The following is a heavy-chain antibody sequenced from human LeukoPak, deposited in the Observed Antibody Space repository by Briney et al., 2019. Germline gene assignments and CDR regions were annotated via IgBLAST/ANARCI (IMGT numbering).Heavy chain of an antibody. CDR1: GFTLNNYY. J-gene: IGHJ4*02. Sequence: GGSLRLSCAAYGFTLNNYYMSWLRQAPGKGLEWVANIKKDGSNKYYVDSVRGRFTISTDNTKNSLYLQMNSMRAEDTAVYSCARDDHQYYDGSSGGFDYWGRGTMVTVS. CDR2: IKKDGSNK. CDR3: ARDDHQYYDGSSGGFDY. V-gene: IGHV3-7*04. D-gene: IGHD3-22*01.